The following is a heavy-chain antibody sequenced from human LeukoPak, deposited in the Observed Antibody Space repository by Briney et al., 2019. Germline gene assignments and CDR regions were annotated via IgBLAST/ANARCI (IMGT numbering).Heavy chain of an antibody. CDR3: ARGYSYGNVGY. J-gene: IGHJ4*02. CDR1: GYTFTGYY. Sequence: ASVKVSCTASGYTFTGYYIHWVRQAPGQGLEWMGWINPKYADTNYAQKFQGRVTMTSDTSVSTAYMELTRLRSDDTALYYCARGYSYGNVGYWGQGTLVTVSS. V-gene: IGHV1-2*02. CDR2: INPKYADT. D-gene: IGHD5-18*01.